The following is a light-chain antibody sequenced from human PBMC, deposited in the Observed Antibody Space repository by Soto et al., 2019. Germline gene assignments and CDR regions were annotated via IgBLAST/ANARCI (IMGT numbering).Light chain of an antibody. V-gene: IGKV3-20*01. J-gene: IGKJ1*01. CDR1: QIIASSH. Sequence: DTVLTQSPGTLSLSPGERATLSCRASQIIASSHLAWYLQRPGQPPRLLIYDASSRATGIPDRFSGSGSGTDFTLTISRLEPEDFAVYYCQQYGNSPTFGQGTKVEIK. CDR2: DAS. CDR3: QQYGNSPT.